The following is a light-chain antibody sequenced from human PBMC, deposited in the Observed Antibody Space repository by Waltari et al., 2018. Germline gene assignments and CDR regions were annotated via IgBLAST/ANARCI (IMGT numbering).Light chain of an antibody. J-gene: IGKJ4*01. V-gene: IGKV3-15*01. CDR3: QQYNNWPPLT. CDR1: RSVNVN. CDR2: GAS. Sequence: EVVMTQSPATLSLSPGETATLSCRASRSVNVNLAWYQQKRGQAPRLLIYGASTRASGIPVRFSGLGSGTEFTLTISSLLPEDFAVYYCQQYNNWPPLTFGEGTIVEMK.